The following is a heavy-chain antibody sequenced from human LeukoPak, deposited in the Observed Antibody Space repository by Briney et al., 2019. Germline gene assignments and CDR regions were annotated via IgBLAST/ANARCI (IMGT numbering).Heavy chain of an antibody. J-gene: IGHJ4*02. CDR3: ARGLYNWNYQDY. CDR1: GGTFSSYA. CDR2: IIPIFGTA. V-gene: IGHV1-69*01. D-gene: IGHD1-7*01. Sequence: GSSVEVSCKASGGTFSSYAISWVRQAPGQGLEWMGGIIPIFGTANYAQKFQGRVTITADESTSTAYMELSSLRSEDTAVYYCARGLYNWNYQDYWGQGTLVTVSS.